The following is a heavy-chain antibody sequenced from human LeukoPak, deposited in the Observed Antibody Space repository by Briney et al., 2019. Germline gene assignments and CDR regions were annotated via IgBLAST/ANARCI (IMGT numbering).Heavy chain of an antibody. D-gene: IGHD3-22*01. CDR1: SGSFRTYY. CDR2: IFYNEGT. Sequence: SETLSLTCTVSSGSFRTYYWSWIRQPPGKGLEWIGYIFYNEGTSYNPSLKSRVTISVDTSKNQFSLKLSSVTAADTAVYYCAREGVDDNSYYYYMDVWGKGTTVTVSS. V-gene: IGHV4-59*01. CDR3: AREGVDDNSYYYYMDV. J-gene: IGHJ6*03.